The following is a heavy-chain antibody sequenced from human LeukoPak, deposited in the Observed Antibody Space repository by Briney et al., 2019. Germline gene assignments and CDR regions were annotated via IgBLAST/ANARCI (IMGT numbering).Heavy chain of an antibody. Sequence: GGSLRLSCAASGFTFSSYAMSWVRQAPGKGLEWVSAISGSGGSTYYADSVKGRFTISRDNSKNTLYLQMNSLRAEDTAVYYCAKDPSGWCLNNYWGYYFDYWGQGTLVTVSP. D-gene: IGHD6-19*01. CDR1: GFTFSSYA. J-gene: IGHJ4*02. V-gene: IGHV3-23*01. CDR2: ISGSGGST. CDR3: AKDPSGWCLNNYWGYYFDY.